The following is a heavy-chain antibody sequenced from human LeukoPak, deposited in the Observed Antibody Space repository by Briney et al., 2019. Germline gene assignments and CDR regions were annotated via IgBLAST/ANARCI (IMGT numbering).Heavy chain of an antibody. D-gene: IGHD3/OR15-3a*01. V-gene: IGHV3-23*01. CDR2: ISGSGGTT. Sequence: PGGSLRLSCAASGFTFTNYAMTWVRQPPGKGLECVSSISGSGGTTYYADSVKGRFTISRDTFNRTLYLQMNSLRLDDTAVYYCAKSKGLYHYYAMDVWGQGTTVIVSS. CDR3: AKSKGLYHYYAMDV. J-gene: IGHJ6*02. CDR1: GFTFTNYA.